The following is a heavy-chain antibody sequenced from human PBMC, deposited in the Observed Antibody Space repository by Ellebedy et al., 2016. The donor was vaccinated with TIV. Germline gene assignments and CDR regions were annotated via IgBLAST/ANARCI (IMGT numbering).Heavy chain of an antibody. CDR1: GGSFSGYY. V-gene: IGHV4-34*01. D-gene: IGHD3-10*01. Sequence: SETLSLTCAVYGGSFSGYYWSWIRQPPGKGLEWIGEINHSGSTNYNPSLKSRVTISVDTSKNQFSLKLSSVTAADTAVYYCARGRGRFDYWGQGTLVTVSS. J-gene: IGHJ4*02. CDR3: ARGRGRFDY. CDR2: INHSGST.